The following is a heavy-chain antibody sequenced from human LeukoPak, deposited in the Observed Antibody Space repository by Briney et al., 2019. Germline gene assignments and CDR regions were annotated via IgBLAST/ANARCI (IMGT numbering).Heavy chain of an antibody. CDR2: INPNSGGT. CDR1: GYTFTVYY. D-gene: IGHD2-8*01. CDR3: ARIRIYCTNGVCRGDFDY. J-gene: IGHJ4*02. V-gene: IGHV1-2*02. Sequence: ASVTVSCKASGYTFTVYYMHWVRQAPGQGLEWMGWINPNSGGTNYAQKFQGRVTMTRDTSISTAYMELSRLRSDDTAVYYCARIRIYCTNGVCRGDFDYWGQGTLVTVSS.